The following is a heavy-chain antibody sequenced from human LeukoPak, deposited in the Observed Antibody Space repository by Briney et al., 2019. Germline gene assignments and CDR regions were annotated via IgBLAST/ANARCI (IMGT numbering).Heavy chain of an antibody. CDR2: ISYDGSNK. J-gene: IGHJ6*02. CDR1: GFTFSSYG. CDR3: ARDQGPQKYYYDSSGPYGMDV. Sequence: GRSLRLSCAASGFTFSSYGMHWVRQAPGKGLEWVAVISYDGSNKYYADSVKGRFTISRDNSKNTLYLQMNSLRAEDTAVYYCARDQGPQKYYYDSSGPYGMDVWGQGTTVTVSS. D-gene: IGHD3-22*01. V-gene: IGHV3-30*03.